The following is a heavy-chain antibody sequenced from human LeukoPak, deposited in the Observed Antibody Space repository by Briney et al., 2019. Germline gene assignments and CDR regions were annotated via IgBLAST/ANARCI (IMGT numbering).Heavy chain of an antibody. CDR2: ISGGGDAI. Sequence: GGSLRPSCAASGFTFTTHNMNWVRQAPGKGLEWVSYISGGGDAIFYADSVQGRFTISRDNAKNSVYLQMNSLRAEDTAVYYCARTYGSGSLDYWGQGTLVTVAS. CDR3: ARTYGSGSLDY. V-gene: IGHV3-48*01. J-gene: IGHJ4*02. D-gene: IGHD2-15*01. CDR1: GFTFTTHN.